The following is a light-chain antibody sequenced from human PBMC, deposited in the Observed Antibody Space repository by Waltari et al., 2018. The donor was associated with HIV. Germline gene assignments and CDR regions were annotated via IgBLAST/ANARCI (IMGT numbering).Light chain of an antibody. J-gene: IGKJ1*01. CDR1: QSVLYSPNNKNY. CDR3: HQYASPPWT. CDR2: WAS. Sequence: IVMTQSPDSLAVSLGERATINCKSSQSVLYSPNNKNYLAWYQQKPGQPPRLLIYWASTRESGVPDRFSGSGSRTDFTLTISSLQAEDVAVYYCHQYASPPWTFGQGTKVEIK. V-gene: IGKV4-1*01.